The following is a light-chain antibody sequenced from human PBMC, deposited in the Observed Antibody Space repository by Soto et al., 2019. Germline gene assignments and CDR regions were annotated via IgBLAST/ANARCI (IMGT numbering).Light chain of an antibody. CDR2: DTS. Sequence: EIVLTQSPGTLSVSPGERVTLSCRASQSVSSKLACYQQKPGQAPRLLIYDTSTRATGIPARFSGSGSGTEFTLTISSLQSEDFAVYYCQQYSNWPPITFGQGTRLEI. J-gene: IGKJ5*01. V-gene: IGKV3-15*01. CDR1: QSVSSK. CDR3: QQYSNWPPIT.